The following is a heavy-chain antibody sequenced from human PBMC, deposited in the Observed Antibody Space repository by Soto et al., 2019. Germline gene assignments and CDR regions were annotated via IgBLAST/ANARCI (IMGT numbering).Heavy chain of an antibody. CDR2: IYSSENT. CDR3: ARLNGYCISTNCHSYYGMDV. V-gene: IGHV4-39*01. J-gene: IGHJ6*02. CDR1: GGFVSSSSYS. Sequence: PSETLSLTCSVSGGFVSSSSYSWGWIRQSPGKGLEWIGTIYSSENTYYNPSLLSRVTISVDTSKNEFSLRLSSVTAADTAVYYCARLNGYCISTNCHSYYGMDVWGQGTTVTVSS. D-gene: IGHD2-2*03.